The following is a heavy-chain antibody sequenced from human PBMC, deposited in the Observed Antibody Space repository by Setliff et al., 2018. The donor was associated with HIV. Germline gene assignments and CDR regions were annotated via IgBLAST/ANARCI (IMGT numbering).Heavy chain of an antibody. D-gene: IGHD6-13*01. CDR2: IDWDDDK. CDR1: GFSIGTLGRC. J-gene: IGHJ4*02. Sequence: SGPTLVNPTQTLTLTFTVSGFSIGTLGRCVGWIRQPPGKALEWLARIDWDDDKYYSTSLRTRLTVSKDNSKNQVVLTMTNMGPLDTCTYYGARIRSSTIALAGRDFRDYWGQGTLVTVAS. V-gene: IGHV2-70*11. CDR3: ARIRSSTIALAGRDFRDY.